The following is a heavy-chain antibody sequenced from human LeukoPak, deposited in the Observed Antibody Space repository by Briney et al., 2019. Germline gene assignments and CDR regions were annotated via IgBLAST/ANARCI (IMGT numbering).Heavy chain of an antibody. D-gene: IGHD2-21*01. J-gene: IGHJ4*02. CDR1: GFTFSSYA. Sequence: PGGSLRLSCAASGFTFSSYAMSWVRQAPGKGVDWVSAISGSGGSPYYADSVKGRFTISRDNSKNTQYMQMNSLRAEDTAVYYCAKFLPTHIVVANYYFDYWGQGTLVTVSS. V-gene: IGHV3-23*01. CDR2: ISGSGGSP. CDR3: AKFLPTHIVVANYYFDY.